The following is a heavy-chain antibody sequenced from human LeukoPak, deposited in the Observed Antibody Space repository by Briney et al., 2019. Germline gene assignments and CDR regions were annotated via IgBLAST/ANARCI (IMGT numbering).Heavy chain of an antibody. D-gene: IGHD6-6*01. Sequence: ASETLSLTCTVSGGSISGYYWSWIRQPPGKGLEWMGYIYYSGGTNYYPALKSRVSISADTSNKQSLLKLSSGTAADAAVYYCARVMDSSWSSGDFWCQGSLVSVSS. CDR2: IYYSGGT. V-gene: IGHV4-59*01. CDR1: GGSISGYY. CDR3: ARVMDSSWSSGDF. J-gene: IGHJ4*02.